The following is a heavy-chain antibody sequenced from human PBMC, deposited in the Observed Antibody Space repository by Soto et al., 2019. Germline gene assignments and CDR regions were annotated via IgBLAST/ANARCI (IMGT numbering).Heavy chain of an antibody. CDR2: INAYNGNT. CDR1: GYTFTSYG. CDR3: AIVLPPFDP. J-gene: IGHJ5*02. V-gene: IGHV1-18*01. Sequence: QVQLVQSGAEVKKPGASVKVSCKASGYTFTSYGISWVRQAPGQGLEWMGWINAYNGNTNYAQKLQGRVSMTTDTSTSKAYMELRSLRSDVTAVYYCAIVLPPFDPWGQGTLVTVSS.